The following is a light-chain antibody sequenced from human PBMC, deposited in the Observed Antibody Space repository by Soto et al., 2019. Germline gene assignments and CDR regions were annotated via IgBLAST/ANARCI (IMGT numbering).Light chain of an antibody. CDR3: QQRSSWPIT. Sequence: EIVWTQSPATLSLSPGERAALSFRASQSDSRYLAWYQQKPGQAPRLLIYDASNRATGIPARFSGSGSGTDFTLTISSLEPEDFAVYYCQQRSSWPITFGQGTRLEIK. CDR2: DAS. CDR1: QSDSRY. J-gene: IGKJ5*01. V-gene: IGKV3-11*01.